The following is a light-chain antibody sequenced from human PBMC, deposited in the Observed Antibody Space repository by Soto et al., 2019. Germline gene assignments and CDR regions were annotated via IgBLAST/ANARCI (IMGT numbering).Light chain of an antibody. CDR2: GAS. V-gene: IGKV3-15*01. CDR3: QQYKNWTPPYT. Sequence: EIVMTQSPATLSVSPGERATLSCRSSQSVSSNFAWYQQKPGQAPRLLIYGASTRATGIPARFSGSGSGTEFTLTISSLQSEDYAVYYCQQYKNWTPPYTFGPGTKVDIK. CDR1: QSVSSN. J-gene: IGKJ3*01.